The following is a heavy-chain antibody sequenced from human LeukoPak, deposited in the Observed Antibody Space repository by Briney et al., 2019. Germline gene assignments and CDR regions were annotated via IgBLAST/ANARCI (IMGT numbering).Heavy chain of an antibody. V-gene: IGHV4-34*01. J-gene: IGHJ3*02. Sequence: SETLSLTCAVYGGSFSGYYWSWIRQPPGKGLEWIGEINHSGSTNYNPSLKSRVTISVDTSKNQFSLKLSSVTAADTAVYYCARGHYYDSSGYNIDAFDIWGQGTMVTVSS. D-gene: IGHD3-22*01. CDR1: GGSFSGYY. CDR2: INHSGST. CDR3: ARGHYYDSSGYNIDAFDI.